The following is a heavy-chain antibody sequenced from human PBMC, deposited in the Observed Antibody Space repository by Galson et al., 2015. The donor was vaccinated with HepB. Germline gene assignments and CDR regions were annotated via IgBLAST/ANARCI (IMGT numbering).Heavy chain of an antibody. CDR3: ARSPANYGDSESIPWFDP. CDR2: MNPTSGNT. V-gene: IGHV1-8*01. D-gene: IGHD4-17*01. J-gene: IGHJ5*02. Sequence: SVKVSCKASGYTFTSYDINWVRQATGQGLEWMGWMNPTSGNTGYAQNFQGRVTMTRDTSISTAYMELSSLRSEDTAVYYCARSPANYGDSESIPWFDPWGQGTQVTVSS. CDR1: GYTFTSYD.